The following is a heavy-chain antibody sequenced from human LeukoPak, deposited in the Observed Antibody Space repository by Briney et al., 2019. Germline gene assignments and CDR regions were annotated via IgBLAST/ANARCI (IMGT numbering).Heavy chain of an antibody. D-gene: IGHD3-22*01. V-gene: IGHV3-30-3*01. CDR2: ISYDGSNK. CDR1: GFTFSSYA. Sequence: GGSLRLSCAASGFTFSSYAMHWVRQAPGKGLEWVAVISYDGSNKYYADSVKGRFTISRDNSKNTLYLQMNSLRTEDTAVYYCTTESVRSQGYYFDSSAYDYWGQGTLVTVSS. CDR3: TTESVRSQGYYFDSSAYDY. J-gene: IGHJ4*02.